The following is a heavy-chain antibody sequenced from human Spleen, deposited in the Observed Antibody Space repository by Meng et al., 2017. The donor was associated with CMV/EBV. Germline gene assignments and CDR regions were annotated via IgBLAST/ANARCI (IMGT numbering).Heavy chain of an antibody. Sequence: SGPTLVKPTPTLTLTCTFSGFSLSTNGVGVGWIRQPPGKALVWLAFIYRNDDKRYSPSLKSRLTITKDPSKNQVVLTMTNMDPLDTATYYCAHRLFANYFDYWGQGAVVTVSS. V-gene: IGHV2-5*01. CDR3: AHRLFANYFDY. J-gene: IGHJ4*02. CDR2: IYRNDDK. CDR1: GFSLSTNGVG.